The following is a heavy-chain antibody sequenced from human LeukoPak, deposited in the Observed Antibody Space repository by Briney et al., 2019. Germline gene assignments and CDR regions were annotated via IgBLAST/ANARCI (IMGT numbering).Heavy chain of an antibody. V-gene: IGHV4-39*01. CDR3: ARHLSGGWDFDY. CDR1: GGSISSSSYY. CDR2: IYYSGST. D-gene: IGHD6-19*01. Sequence: PETLSLTCTVSGGSISSSSYYWGWIRQPPGKGLEWIGSIYYSGSTYYSPSLKSRVTISVDTSKNQFSLKLSSVTAADTAVYYCARHLSGGWDFDYWGQGTLVTVSS. J-gene: IGHJ4*02.